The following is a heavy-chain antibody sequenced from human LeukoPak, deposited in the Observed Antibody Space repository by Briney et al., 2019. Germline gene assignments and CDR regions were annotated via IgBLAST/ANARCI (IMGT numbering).Heavy chain of an antibody. CDR1: GGSFSGYY. D-gene: IGHD6-13*01. V-gene: IGHV4-34*01. CDR3: ARVKGSSSSRD. CDR2: INHSGST. J-gene: IGHJ4*02. Sequence: PSETMSLTCAVYGGSFSGYYWSWIRQPPGKGLEWIGEINHSGSTNYNPSLKSRVTISVDTSKNQFSLKLSSVTGADTAVYYCARVKGSSSSRDWGQGTLVTVSS.